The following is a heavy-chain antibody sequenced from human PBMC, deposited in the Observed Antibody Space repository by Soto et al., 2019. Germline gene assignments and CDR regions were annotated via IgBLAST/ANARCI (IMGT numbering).Heavy chain of an antibody. CDR3: ARSGGSYNFDS. CDR1: SGSVSTYY. J-gene: IGHJ4*02. CDR2: IFINGNT. V-gene: IGHV4-4*07. Sequence: SETLSLTCTVSSGSVSTYYWSWIRQPAGKGLEWIGRIFINGNTNYNPSLRSRVTMSVDTSKGQFSLNLTSVTAADTAAYFCARSGGSYNFDSWGQGILVTVSS. D-gene: IGHD1-26*01.